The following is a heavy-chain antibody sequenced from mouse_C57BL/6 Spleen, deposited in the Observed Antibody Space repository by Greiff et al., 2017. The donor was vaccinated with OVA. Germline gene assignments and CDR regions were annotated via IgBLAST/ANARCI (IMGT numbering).Heavy chain of an antibody. V-gene: IGHV1-76*01. Sequence: LVESGAELVRPGASVKLSCKASGYTFTDYYINWVKQRPGQGLEWIARIYPGSGNTYYNEKFKGKATLTAEKSSSTAYMQLSSLTSEDSAVYFCAREAYFDYWGQGTTLTVSS. CDR1: GYTFTDYY. J-gene: IGHJ2*01. CDR2: IYPGSGNT. CDR3: AREAYFDY.